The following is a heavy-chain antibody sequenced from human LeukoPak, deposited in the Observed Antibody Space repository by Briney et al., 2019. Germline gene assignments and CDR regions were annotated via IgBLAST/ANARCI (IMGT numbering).Heavy chain of an antibody. CDR3: ARRGGSGRAFDY. V-gene: IGHV4-39*01. J-gene: IGHJ4*02. CDR1: GASISGGTYY. D-gene: IGHD1-26*01. Sequence: PSETLSLTCSVSGASISGGTYYWGWIRQPPGKGLEWIRSIYYTGSTYDNPSLKSRVTISVDTSKNQFSLKLSSVTAADTAVYYCARRGGSGRAFDYWGQGTLVTVSS. CDR2: IYYTGST.